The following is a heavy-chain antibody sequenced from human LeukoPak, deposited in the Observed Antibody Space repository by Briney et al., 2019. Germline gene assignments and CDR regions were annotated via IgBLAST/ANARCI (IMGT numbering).Heavy chain of an antibody. V-gene: IGHV4-59*08. CDR3: ARHLSGGTYPLDY. CDR2: IYYSGTT. CDR1: GGSIRSYY. D-gene: IGHD1-26*01. Sequence: PSETLSLTCTVSGGSIRSYYWSWIRQPPGKELEWSGYIYYSGTTKYNPSLPSRVTISVETSKHRFSLELSSVTAADTAVYYCARHLSGGTYPLDYWGQGTLVAVSS. J-gene: IGHJ4*02.